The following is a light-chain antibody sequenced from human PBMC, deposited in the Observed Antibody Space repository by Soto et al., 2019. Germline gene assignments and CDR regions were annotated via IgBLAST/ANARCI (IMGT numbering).Light chain of an antibody. V-gene: IGLV2-14*01. CDR3: TSYASSTTDV. Sequence: QSALTQPASVSGSPGQSITISCTGTSSDVGGYNYVSWYQQHPGKAPKLMIYEVSHRPSGVYNLFAGSKSGNTASLTISGLQAEDEADYYCTSYASSTTDVFGTGTKLTVL. CDR1: SSDVGGYNY. CDR2: EVS. J-gene: IGLJ1*01.